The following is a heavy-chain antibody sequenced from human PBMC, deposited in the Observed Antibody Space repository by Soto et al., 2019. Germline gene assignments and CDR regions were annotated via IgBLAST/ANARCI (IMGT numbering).Heavy chain of an antibody. CDR3: AKVRVGCSSTSCYGFDY. Sequence: VQLLESGGGLVQPGGSLTLSVAPPGFTFTTFPISWAPQAQGKGLEWVSAIGGRGGSTYYADSVKGRFTISRDNSKNTLYLQMNSLRAEDTAVYYCAKVRVGCSSTSCYGFDYWGQGTLVTVSS. CDR2: IGGRGGST. J-gene: IGHJ4*02. D-gene: IGHD2-2*01. V-gene: IGHV3-23*01. CDR1: GFTFTTFP.